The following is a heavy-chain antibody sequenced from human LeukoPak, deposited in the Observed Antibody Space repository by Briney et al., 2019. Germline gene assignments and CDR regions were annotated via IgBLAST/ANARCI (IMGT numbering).Heavy chain of an antibody. CDR3: ARGSRYGSGSYYRSSRTDY. Sequence: PSETLSLTCAVYGGSFSGYYWSWIRQPPGKGLEWIGEINHSGSTNYNPSLKSRVTISVDTSKNQFSLKLSSVTAADTAVYYCARGSRYGSGSYYRSSRTDYWGQGTLATVSS. J-gene: IGHJ4*02. V-gene: IGHV4-34*01. D-gene: IGHD3-10*01. CDR1: GGSFSGYY. CDR2: INHSGST.